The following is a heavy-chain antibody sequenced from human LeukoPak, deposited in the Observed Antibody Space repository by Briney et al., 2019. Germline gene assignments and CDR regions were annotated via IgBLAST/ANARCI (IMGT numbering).Heavy chain of an antibody. Sequence: GGSVRHFCGACGFPFNNHGMNGVGQAPGKGREWVSCISPSGEIRSYADSVKGRFNISRDNSKNTLYLELISLTAEDTAVYYCAKDDAWLRFGEWSQGTLVTVSS. CDR3: AKDDAWLRFGE. CDR1: GFPFNNHG. J-gene: IGHJ4*02. V-gene: IGHV3-23*01. D-gene: IGHD3-10*01. CDR2: ISPSGEIR.